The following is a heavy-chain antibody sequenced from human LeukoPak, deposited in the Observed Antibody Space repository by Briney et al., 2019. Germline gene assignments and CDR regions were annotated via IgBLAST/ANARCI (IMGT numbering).Heavy chain of an antibody. J-gene: IGHJ3*02. V-gene: IGHV3-7*04. CDR1: GFTFSSYW. D-gene: IGHD2-15*01. CDR2: INQDGSDK. CDR3: ARGGLYWHI. Sequence: GGSLRLSCAASGFTFSSYWMTWVRQAPGKGLEWVANINQDGSDKNYVDSVKGRFTISRDNARNSLYLQMDSLRAEDTALYYCARGGLYWHIWGQGTMVTVSS.